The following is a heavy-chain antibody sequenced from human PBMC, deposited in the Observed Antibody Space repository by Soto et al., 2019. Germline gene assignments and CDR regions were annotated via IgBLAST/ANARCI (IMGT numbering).Heavy chain of an antibody. CDR2: ISGSGGST. D-gene: IGHD3-16*02. J-gene: IGHJ4*02. CDR1: GFTFSSYA. Sequence: EVQLLESGGGLVQPGGSLRLSCAASGFTFSSYAMSWVRQAPGKGLEWVSAISGSGGSTYYADSVKGRFTISRDNSKNTLYLQMNSLRAEDTAVYYCAKDLLEGGSYPQNFAHDLFDYWGQGTLVTVSS. CDR3: AKDLLEGGSYPQNFAHDLFDY. V-gene: IGHV3-23*01.